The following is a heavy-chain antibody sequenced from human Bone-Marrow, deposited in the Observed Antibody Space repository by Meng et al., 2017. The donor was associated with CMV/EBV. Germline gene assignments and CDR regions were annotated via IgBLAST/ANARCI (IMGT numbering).Heavy chain of an antibody. V-gene: IGHV1-2*02. CDR1: VTGYY. Sequence: VTGYYMHWVRQAPGQGLEWMGWINPNSGGTNYAQKFQGRVTMTRDTSISTAYMELSRLRSDDTAVYYCARDRVYYGSGSYYSTWFDPWGQGTLVTVSS. J-gene: IGHJ5*02. CDR3: ARDRVYYGSGSYYSTWFDP. D-gene: IGHD3-10*01. CDR2: INPNSGGT.